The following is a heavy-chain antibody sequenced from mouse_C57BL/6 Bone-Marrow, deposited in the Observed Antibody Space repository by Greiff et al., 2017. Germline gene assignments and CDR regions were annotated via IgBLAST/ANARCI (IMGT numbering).Heavy chain of an antibody. J-gene: IGHJ2*01. D-gene: IGHD2-4*01. CDR3: ARSRDYGGYFDN. Sequence: EVQLQQSGPELVKPGASVKISCKASGYTFTDYYMNWVKQSHGKSLEWIGDINPNNGGTSYNQKFKGKATLTVDKSSSTAYMELRSLTSEDSAVYYCARSRDYGGYFDNWGQGTTLTVSS. CDR1: GYTFTDYY. V-gene: IGHV1-26*01. CDR2: INPNNGGT.